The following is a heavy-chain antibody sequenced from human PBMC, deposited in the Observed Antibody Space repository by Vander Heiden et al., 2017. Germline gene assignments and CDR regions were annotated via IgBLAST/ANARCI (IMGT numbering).Heavy chain of an antibody. Sequence: QVQPVESGGGVVQPGRPLRLSCAASGFTFSSYGMHWVRQAPGKGLEWVAVISYDGSNKYYADSVKGRFTISRDNSKNTLYLQMNSLRAEDTAVYYCAKTRGIYYGDAEEFDYWGQGTLVTVSS. D-gene: IGHD4-17*01. CDR3: AKTRGIYYGDAEEFDY. J-gene: IGHJ4*02. CDR2: ISYDGSNK. V-gene: IGHV3-30*18. CDR1: GFTFSSYG.